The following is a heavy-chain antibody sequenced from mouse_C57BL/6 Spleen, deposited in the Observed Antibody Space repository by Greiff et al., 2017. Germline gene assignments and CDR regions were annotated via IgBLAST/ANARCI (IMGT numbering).Heavy chain of an antibody. CDR2: IYPRSGNT. CDR3: ARHDYGSGYAMDY. Sequence: QVQLQQSGAELARPGASVKLSCKASGYTFTNYGISWVKQRTGQGLEWIGEIYPRSGNTYYNEKFKGKATLTADKSSSTAYMELRSLTSEDSAVYFCARHDYGSGYAMDYWGQGTSVTVSS. CDR1: GYTFTNYG. V-gene: IGHV1-81*01. D-gene: IGHD1-1*01. J-gene: IGHJ4*01.